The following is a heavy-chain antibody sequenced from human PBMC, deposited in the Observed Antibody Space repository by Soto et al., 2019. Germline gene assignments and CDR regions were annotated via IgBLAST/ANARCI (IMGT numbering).Heavy chain of an antibody. D-gene: IGHD6-13*01. CDR1: GFTFSSYG. CDR2: ISYDGSNK. Sequence: PGGSLRLSCAASGFTFSSYGMHWVRQAPGKGLEWVAVISYDGSNKYYADSVKGRFTISRDNSKNTLYLQMNSLRAEDTAVYYCAKEAEYSSSWGYYYYYGMDVWGQGTTVTVYS. CDR3: AKEAEYSSSWGYYYYYGMDV. V-gene: IGHV3-30*18. J-gene: IGHJ6*02.